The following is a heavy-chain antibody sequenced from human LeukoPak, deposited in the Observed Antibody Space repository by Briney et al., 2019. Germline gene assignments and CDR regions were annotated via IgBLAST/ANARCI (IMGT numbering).Heavy chain of an antibody. CDR2: ISYDGSNK. V-gene: IGHV3-30-3*01. Sequence: GRSLRLSCAASGFTFSSYAMHWVRQAPGKGLEWVAVISYDGSNKYYADSVKGRFTISSDNSKDTLYLQMNSLRAEDTAVYYCARKMNGYSSSRSYFDYWGQGTLVTVSS. CDR3: ARKMNGYSSSRSYFDY. D-gene: IGHD6-13*01. J-gene: IGHJ4*02. CDR1: GFTFSSYA.